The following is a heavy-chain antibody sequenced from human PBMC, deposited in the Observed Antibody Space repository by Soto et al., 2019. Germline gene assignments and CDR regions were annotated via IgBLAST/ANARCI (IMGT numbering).Heavy chain of an antibody. J-gene: IGHJ6*02. CDR2: IYHSGST. V-gene: IGHV4-4*02. Sequence: SDTLCLRWAVAGGSIRGRGWWSWVRQPPGKGLEWIGEIYHSGSTNYNPSLKSRVTISVDKSKNQFSLKLSSVTAADTAVYYCARTLADSSGYFLRRDYYSGTAVWGQRTTVPVSS. D-gene: IGHD3-22*01. CDR3: ARTLADSSGYFLRRDYYSGTAV. CDR1: GGSIRGRGW.